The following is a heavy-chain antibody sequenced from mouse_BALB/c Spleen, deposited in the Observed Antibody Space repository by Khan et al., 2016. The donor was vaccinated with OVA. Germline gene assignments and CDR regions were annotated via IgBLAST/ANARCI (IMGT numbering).Heavy chain of an antibody. CDR2: ISNGGSYI. V-gene: IGHV5-6*01. J-gene: IGHJ3*01. D-gene: IGHD2-12*01. CDR1: GFTFSSYG. CDR3: ARHRFTTPTAWFAY. Sequence: EVELVESGGDLVKPGGSLNLSCEASGFTFSSYGMSWLRQTPDKRLEWVATISNGGSYIYFPDSVKGRLTISRDNAKNTLYLQMSSLKSEDTAMYYCARHRFTTPTAWFAYWGQGTLVTVVA.